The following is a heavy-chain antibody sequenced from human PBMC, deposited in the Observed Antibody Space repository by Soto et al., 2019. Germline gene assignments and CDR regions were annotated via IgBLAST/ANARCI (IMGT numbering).Heavy chain of an antibody. CDR2: IIPIFNTA. Sequence: SEKVSCKASGGTFLSYTLSLLLQAPVQVLEWMGGIIPIFNTAHYAQKFQGRVTITADESTSTAYMELSSLRSEDTAVYYCARDAHRYYYGSGSSFDYWGQGTLVTVSS. D-gene: IGHD3-10*01. CDR1: GGTFLSYT. J-gene: IGHJ4*02. V-gene: IGHV1-69*13. CDR3: ARDAHRYYYGSGSSFDY.